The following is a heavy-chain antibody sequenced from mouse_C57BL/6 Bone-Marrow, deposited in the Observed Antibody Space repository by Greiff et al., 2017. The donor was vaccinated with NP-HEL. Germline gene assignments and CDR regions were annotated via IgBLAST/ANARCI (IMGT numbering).Heavy chain of an antibody. CDR3: ARNYHWYFDV. CDR2: IYPRSGNP. CDR1: GYTFTSYG. Sequence: VQLQESGAELARPGASVKLSCKASGYTFTSYGISWVKQRTGQGLEWIGEIYPRSGNPYYNEKFKGKATLTAEKSYSTAYMELRSLTSEDSAVYFCARNYHWYFDVWGTGTTVTVSS. J-gene: IGHJ1*03. V-gene: IGHV1-81*01. D-gene: IGHD1-1*01.